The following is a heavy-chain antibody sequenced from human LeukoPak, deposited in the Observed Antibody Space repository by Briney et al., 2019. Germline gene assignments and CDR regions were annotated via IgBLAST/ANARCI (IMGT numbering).Heavy chain of an antibody. V-gene: IGHV3-23*01. CDR2: ISGSGGST. J-gene: IGHJ1*01. CDR3: AKAPSRGPDAEYFQH. D-gene: IGHD5-24*01. CDR1: GLTLSSYA. Sequence: PGGCLRLSRAASGLTLSSYAMSWVRQAPGKGLEWVSAISGSGGSTYYADSVKGRFTISRDNSKNTLYLQMNSLRAEDTAVYYCAKAPSRGPDAEYFQHWGQGTLVTVSS.